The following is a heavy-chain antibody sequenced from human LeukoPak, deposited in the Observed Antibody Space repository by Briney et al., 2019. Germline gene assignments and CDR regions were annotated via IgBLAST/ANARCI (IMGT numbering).Heavy chain of an antibody. V-gene: IGHV3-23*01. CDR2: ISGGAERT. CDR3: ARGTRRGYSGYGDADVFDI. CDR1: GFTFSGYA. Sequence: PGGSLRLSCAASGFTFSGYAMTWVRQAPGKGLEWVSAISGGAERTYYSDSVRGRFTISRDNSENTLYLQMDSLRAEDTAVYYCARGTRRGYSGYGDADVFDIWGQGTMVTVSS. D-gene: IGHD5-12*01. J-gene: IGHJ3*02.